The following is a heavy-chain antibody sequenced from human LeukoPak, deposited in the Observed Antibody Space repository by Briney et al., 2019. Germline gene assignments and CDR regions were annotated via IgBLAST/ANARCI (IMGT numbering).Heavy chain of an antibody. D-gene: IGHD7-27*01. J-gene: IGHJ4*02. CDR2: ISAYNGNT. V-gene: IGHV1-18*01. CDR3: ARDNLGFDY. CDR1: GYTFTSFG. Sequence: ASVKVSCKASGYTFTSFGIFWVRQAPGQGLEWMGWISAYNGNTNYAQKVQGRITMTTDRSTSTAYMELRSLRPDDTAVYYCARDNLGFDYWGQGTLVTVS.